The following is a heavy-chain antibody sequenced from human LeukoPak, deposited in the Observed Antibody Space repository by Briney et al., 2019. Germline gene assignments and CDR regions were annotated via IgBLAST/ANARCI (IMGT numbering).Heavy chain of an antibody. J-gene: IGHJ6*03. Sequence: ASVKVSCKASGYTFTSYYMHWVRQAPGQGLEWMGIINPSGGSTSYAQKFQGRVTMTRDMSTSTVYMELSSLRSEDTAVYYCARDGQARDNWSLRTYYYMDVWGKGTTVTVSS. CDR1: GYTFTSYY. V-gene: IGHV1-46*01. D-gene: IGHD1-20*01. CDR2: INPSGGST. CDR3: ARDGQARDNWSLRTYYYMDV.